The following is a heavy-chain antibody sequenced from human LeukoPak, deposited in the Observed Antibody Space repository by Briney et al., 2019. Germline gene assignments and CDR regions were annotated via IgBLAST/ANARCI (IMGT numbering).Heavy chain of an antibody. CDR1: GDTFSSSA. J-gene: IGHJ4*02. V-gene: IGHV1-69*13. D-gene: IGHD1-26*01. Sequence: ASVNVSCTVFGDTFSSSAISWVRQAPGQGLECMGGIIPSLGTANYARKFRGRVTITADESTSTAYMELSSLTSDDTAVYYCAHTLPGGINFSFDYWGQGTLVTVSS. CDR2: IIPSLGTA. CDR3: AHTLPGGINFSFDY.